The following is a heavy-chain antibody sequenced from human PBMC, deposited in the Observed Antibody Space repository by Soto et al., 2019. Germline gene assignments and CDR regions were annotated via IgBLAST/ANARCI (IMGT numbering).Heavy chain of an antibody. Sequence: QGQLVESGGGVVQPGRSLRLSCAASGFTFSNHGMHWVRQAPGKGLEWVALVSYDGSNKYYADSVKGRFTISRDNSKNTLYLQMNSLRTEDTAMYYCAKVGHGYGWGQGTLVTVSS. CDR3: AKVGHGYG. CDR2: VSYDGSNK. D-gene: IGHD5-12*01. J-gene: IGHJ4*02. V-gene: IGHV3-30*18. CDR1: GFTFSNHG.